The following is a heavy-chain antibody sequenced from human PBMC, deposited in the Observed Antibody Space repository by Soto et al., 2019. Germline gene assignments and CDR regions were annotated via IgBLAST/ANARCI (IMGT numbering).Heavy chain of an antibody. CDR3: ARDSYDFWSGYRNSQFDY. CDR2: ISSSGSTI. J-gene: IGHJ4*02. CDR1: GFTFSDYY. V-gene: IGHV3-11*01. D-gene: IGHD3-3*01. Sequence: QVQLVESGGGLVKPGGSLRLSCAASGFTFSDYYMSLIRQAPGKGLEWVSYISSSGSTIYYADSVKGRFTISRDNAKNSLYLQMNSLRAEDTAVYYCARDSYDFWSGYRNSQFDYWGQGTLVTVSS.